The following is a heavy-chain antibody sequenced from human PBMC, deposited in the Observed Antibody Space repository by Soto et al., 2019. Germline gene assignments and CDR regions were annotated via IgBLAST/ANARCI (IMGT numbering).Heavy chain of an antibody. V-gene: IGHV3-23*01. J-gene: IGHJ4*02. CDR2: ISDSGST. Sequence: EVQLLESGGALVQPGGSLRLSCAASGFTFSNHAMNWVRQAPGKGLEWVSTISDSGSTYYADSVKGRFTISRDNSKNTLYQQMNSLRAEDTAVYYCARDPGGYYCTSTSCLYFFDHWGQGTLVIVSS. D-gene: IGHD2-2*01. CDR1: GFTFSNHA. CDR3: ARDPGGYYCTSTSCLYFFDH.